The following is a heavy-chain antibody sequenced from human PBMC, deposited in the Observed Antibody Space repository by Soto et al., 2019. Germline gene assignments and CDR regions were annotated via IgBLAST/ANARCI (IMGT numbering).Heavy chain of an antibody. V-gene: IGHV3-23*01. Sequence: GGSMRLSCAASGFTFSSYAMSWVRQAPGKGLEWVSAISGSGGSTYYADSVKGRFTISRDNSKNTLYLQMNSLRAEDTAVYYCAKVWTYYYDSSGLGCFDYWGQGTLVTVSS. CDR3: AKVWTYYYDSSGLGCFDY. CDR2: ISGSGGST. CDR1: GFTFSSYA. J-gene: IGHJ4*02. D-gene: IGHD3-22*01.